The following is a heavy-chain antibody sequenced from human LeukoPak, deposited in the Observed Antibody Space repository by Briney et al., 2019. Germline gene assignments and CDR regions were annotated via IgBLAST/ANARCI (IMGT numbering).Heavy chain of an antibody. CDR1: GYTFSTYD. Sequence: SVKVSCKTSGYTFSTYDINWLRQAAGQGLEWMGWMNPNSANTGFAQKFQGRAAITRDTSTATAYLELSGLTSEDTAVYYCARAIRYQLLSDYWGQGTLVTVSS. CDR2: MNPNSANT. CDR3: ARAIRYQLLSDY. V-gene: IGHV1-8*03. J-gene: IGHJ4*02. D-gene: IGHD2-2*01.